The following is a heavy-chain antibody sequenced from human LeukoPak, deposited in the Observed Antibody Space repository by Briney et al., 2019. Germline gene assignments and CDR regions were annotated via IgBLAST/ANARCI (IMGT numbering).Heavy chain of an antibody. Sequence: PGGSLRLSCSASGXPFSSYAMHWVRQAPGKGLEYVSAISDSGGSTYYADSVKGRFTISRDNSKNTLYLQMSSLRDEDTAVYFCVRGYSFGPYGMDVWGQGTTVTVSS. CDR2: ISDSGGST. V-gene: IGHV3-64D*09. J-gene: IGHJ6*02. CDR3: VRGYSFGPYGMDV. D-gene: IGHD2-15*01. CDR1: GXPFSSYA.